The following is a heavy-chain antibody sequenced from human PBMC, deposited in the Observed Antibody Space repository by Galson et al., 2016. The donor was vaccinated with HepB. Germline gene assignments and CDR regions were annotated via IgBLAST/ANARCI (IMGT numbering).Heavy chain of an antibody. CDR2: IRNEPYSDIR. D-gene: IGHD3-10*01. J-gene: IGHJ4*02. CDR1: GFTFSDHY. CDR3: AYLVRGVSPFDY. Sequence: SLRLSCAVSGFTFSDHYMDWVRQAPGKGLEWVGRIRNEPYSDIREYAASVKGRFIISRDDSKNSLYLQMNSLKTEDTAVYYCAYLVRGVSPFDYWGQGTLVTVSS. V-gene: IGHV3-72*01.